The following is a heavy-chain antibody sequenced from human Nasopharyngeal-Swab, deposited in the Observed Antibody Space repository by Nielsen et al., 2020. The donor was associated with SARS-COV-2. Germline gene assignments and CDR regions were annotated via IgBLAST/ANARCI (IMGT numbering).Heavy chain of an antibody. CDR1: GDSIAYSTFY. V-gene: IGHV4-39*01. CDR2: IYYNGNT. CDR3: VRSSSWYYFDY. D-gene: IGHD6-13*01. Sequence: SETLSLTCTVSGDSIAYSTFYWGCTRPPPGKGLEWIGNIYYNGNTYQNPSPKSRLTISVDKSKNQFSMQLSSVTAADMAVYYCVRSSSWYYFDYWAQGTQVTVSS. J-gene: IGHJ4*02.